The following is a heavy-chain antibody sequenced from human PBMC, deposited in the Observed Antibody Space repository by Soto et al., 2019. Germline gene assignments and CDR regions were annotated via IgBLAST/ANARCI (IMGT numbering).Heavy chain of an antibody. D-gene: IGHD3-9*01. CDR3: ARGILDSIITYDILTGYYDY. J-gene: IGHJ4*02. V-gene: IGHV4-59*01. Sequence: SETLSLTCTVSGGSISSYYWSWIRQPPGKGLEWIGYIYYSGSTNYNPSLKSRVTISVDTSKNQFSLKLSSVTAADTAVYYCARGILDSIITYDILTGYYDYWGQGTLVTVSS. CDR2: IYYSGST. CDR1: GGSISSYY.